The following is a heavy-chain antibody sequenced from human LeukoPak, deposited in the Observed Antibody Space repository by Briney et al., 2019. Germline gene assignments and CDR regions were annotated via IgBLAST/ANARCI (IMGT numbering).Heavy chain of an antibody. J-gene: IGHJ5*02. CDR3: ARAESVVPAAMDWFDP. D-gene: IGHD2-2*01. CDR2: INPNSGGT. CDR1: GYTFTGYY. V-gene: IGHV1-2*02. Sequence: ASVTVSCKASGYTFTGYYMHWVRQAPGQGLEWMGWINPNSGGTNYAQKFQGRVTMTRDTSISTAYMELSRLRSDDTAVYYCARAESVVPAAMDWFDPWGQGTLVTVSS.